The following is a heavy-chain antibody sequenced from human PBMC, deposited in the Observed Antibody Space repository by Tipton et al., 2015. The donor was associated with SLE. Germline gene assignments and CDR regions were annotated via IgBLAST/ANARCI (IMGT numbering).Heavy chain of an antibody. CDR3: ARVLSGGYSPYYFDY. Sequence: TLSLTCTVSSGSISSYYWSWIRQPPGKGLEWIGYIYYSGSTNYNPSLKSRVTISVDTSKNQFSLKLSSVTAADTAVYYCARVLSGGYSPYYFDYWGQGTLVTVSS. V-gene: IGHV4-59*01. D-gene: IGHD6-13*01. CDR1: SGSISSYY. CDR2: IYYSGST. J-gene: IGHJ4*02.